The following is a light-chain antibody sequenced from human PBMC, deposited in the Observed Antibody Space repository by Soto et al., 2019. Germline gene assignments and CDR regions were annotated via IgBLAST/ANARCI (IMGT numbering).Light chain of an antibody. CDR1: QSISSW. CDR2: DAS. J-gene: IGKJ1*01. Sequence: DIQMTQSPSTLSASVGDRVTITCRASQSISSWLAWYQQKPGRAPKLLIYDASSLESGVPSRFSGGGSGTEFTLTISSLQPDDFATYYCQQYNSYSVTFGQGTKWIS. CDR3: QQYNSYSVT. V-gene: IGKV1-5*01.